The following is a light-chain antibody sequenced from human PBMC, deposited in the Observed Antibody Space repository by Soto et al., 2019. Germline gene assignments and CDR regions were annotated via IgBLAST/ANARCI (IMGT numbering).Light chain of an antibody. J-gene: IGKJ1*01. CDR3: QQYSSYWT. CDR2: KAS. Sequence: DIQMTQSPSTLSASVGDRVTITCRASQSISSWLAWYQQKPGKAPKLLMYKASSLESGVPSRFSGSGSGTEFTLTISSLQPDDFATYYCQQYSSYWTFDQGTKVEIK. CDR1: QSISSW. V-gene: IGKV1-5*03.